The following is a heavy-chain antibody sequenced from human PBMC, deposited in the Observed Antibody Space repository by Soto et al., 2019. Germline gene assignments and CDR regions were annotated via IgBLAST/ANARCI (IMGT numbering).Heavy chain of an antibody. V-gene: IGHV1-18*01. CDR1: GYTFISYG. Sequence: ASVKVSCKASGYTFISYGISWVRQAPGQGLEWMGWISAYNGNTNYVQKLQGRVTMTTDTSTSTAYMELRSLRSDDTAVYYCARRTFIAAGESWFDPWGQGTLVTVSS. D-gene: IGHD6-25*01. CDR3: ARRTFIAAGESWFDP. J-gene: IGHJ5*02. CDR2: ISAYNGNT.